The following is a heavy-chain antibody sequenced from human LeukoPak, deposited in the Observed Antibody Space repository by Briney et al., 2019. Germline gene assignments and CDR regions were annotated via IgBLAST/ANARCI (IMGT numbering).Heavy chain of an antibody. CDR1: GGSFSGYY. J-gene: IGHJ4*02. V-gene: IGHV4-34*01. Sequence: SETLSLTCAVCGGSFSGYYWSWIRQPPGKGLEWIGEINHSGSTNYNPSLKSRVTISVDTSKNQFSLKLSSVTAADTAVYYCARGPTMVRGVITKPYFDYWGQGTLVTVSS. D-gene: IGHD3-10*01. CDR3: ARGPTMVRGVITKPYFDY. CDR2: INHSGST.